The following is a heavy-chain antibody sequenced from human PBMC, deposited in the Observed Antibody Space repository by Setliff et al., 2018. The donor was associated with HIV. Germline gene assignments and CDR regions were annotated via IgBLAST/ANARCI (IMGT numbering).Heavy chain of an antibody. J-gene: IGHJ4*02. CDR2: IYYTGST. CDR1: GGSISSGGYY. V-gene: IGHV4-31*03. Sequence: PSETLSLTCTVSGGSISSGGYYWSWIRQHPGKGLEWTGYIYYTGSTYFNPSLKSRLTLSIDTSKNQFSLKLSSVTAADTAVYYCARDRYAGEIDYWGQGTLVTVSS. CDR3: ARDRYAGEIDY. D-gene: IGHD3-10*01.